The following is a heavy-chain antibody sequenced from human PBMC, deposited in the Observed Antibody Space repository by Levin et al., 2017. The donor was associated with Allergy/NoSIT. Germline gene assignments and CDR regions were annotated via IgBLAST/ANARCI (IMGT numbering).Heavy chain of an antibody. CDR3: AREAPTDYGDYVGYYYGMDG. CDR1: GGSIDTSY. CDR2: IYYSGST. Sequence: SETLSLTCTVSGGSIDTSYWSWIRQPPGKGLEWIGYIYYSGSTNYNPSLKSRVTISLDTSKNQFSLKLSSVTAADTAVYYCAREAPTDYGDYVGYYYGMDGWGQGTTVTVSS. V-gene: IGHV4-59*01. D-gene: IGHD4-17*01. J-gene: IGHJ6*02.